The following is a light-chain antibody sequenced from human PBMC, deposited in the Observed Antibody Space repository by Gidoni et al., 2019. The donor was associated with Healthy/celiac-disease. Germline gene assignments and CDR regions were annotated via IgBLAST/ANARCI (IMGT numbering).Light chain of an antibody. CDR1: SSDVGGYNY. Sequence: QSALTQPPSASGSPGQPVTISCTGTSSDVGGYNYVSWYQQHPGKAPKLMIYEVSKRPSGVPDRFSGSKSVNTASLTVSGLQAEDEADYYCSSYAGSNNLVFGGGTKLTVL. V-gene: IGLV2-8*01. CDR2: EVS. CDR3: SSYAGSNNLV. J-gene: IGLJ2*01.